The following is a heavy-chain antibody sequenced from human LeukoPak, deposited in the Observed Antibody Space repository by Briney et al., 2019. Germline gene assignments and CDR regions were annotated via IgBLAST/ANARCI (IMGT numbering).Heavy chain of an antibody. CDR1: GGTFSSYT. V-gene: IGHV1-69*02. CDR3: ARGGYYDSTY. CDR2: IIPILGIA. Sequence: GASVKVSREASGGTFSSYTISWVRQAPGQGLEWMGRIIPILGIANYAQKFQGRVTITADKSTSTAYMELSSLRSEDTAVYYCARGGYYDSTYWGQGTLVTVSS. J-gene: IGHJ4*02. D-gene: IGHD3-3*01.